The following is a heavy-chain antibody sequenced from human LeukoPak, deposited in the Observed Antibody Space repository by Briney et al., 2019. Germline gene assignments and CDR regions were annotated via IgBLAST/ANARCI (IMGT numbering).Heavy chain of an antibody. J-gene: IGHJ4*02. D-gene: IGHD2-15*01. CDR2: IYHSGST. Sequence: SETLSLTCTVSGYSISSGYYWGWIRQPPGKGLEWIGSIYHSGSTYYNPSLKSRVTISVDTSKNQFSLKLSSVTAADTAVYYCARDSDCSGGSCSNSGTFDYWGQGTLVTVSS. CDR3: ARDSDCSGGSCSNSGTFDY. CDR1: GYSISSGYY. V-gene: IGHV4-38-2*02.